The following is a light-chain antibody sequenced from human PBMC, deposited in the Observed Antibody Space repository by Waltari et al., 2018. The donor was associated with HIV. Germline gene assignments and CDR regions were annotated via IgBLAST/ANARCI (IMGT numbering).Light chain of an antibody. CDR1: NIGSKG. CDR3: QVWDSSTDLRV. V-gene: IGLV3-21*02. CDR2: DDS. J-gene: IGLJ2*01. Sequence: SYVLTQPPSVSVAPGQTARITCGGDNIGSKGVHWYQKKPGQAPVLVVYDDSDRPSGIPGRFSGSSSWNTATLTISRVEAGDEADFYCQVWDSSTDLRVFGGGTKLTVL.